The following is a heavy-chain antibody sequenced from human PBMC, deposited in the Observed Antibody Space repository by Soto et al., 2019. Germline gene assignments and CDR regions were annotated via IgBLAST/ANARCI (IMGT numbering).Heavy chain of an antibody. CDR2: IHNSGST. D-gene: IGHD2-2*02. J-gene: IGHJ4*02. V-gene: IGHV4-39*01. CDR3: ARHEHIVLVPAAIDY. Sequence: PSETLSLTCSVSGASIQYGGFFWSWIRQSPGKGLEWIGSIHNSGSTYNNPSLRSRVTISVDTSMNQFSLKLSSVTAADTAVYYCARHEHIVLVPAAIDYWGQGTLVTVSS. CDR1: GASIQYGGFF.